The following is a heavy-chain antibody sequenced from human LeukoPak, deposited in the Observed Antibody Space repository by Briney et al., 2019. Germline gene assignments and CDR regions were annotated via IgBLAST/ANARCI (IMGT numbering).Heavy chain of an antibody. D-gene: IGHD3-10*01. CDR2: INHSGST. V-gene: IGHV4-34*01. CDR1: GGSFSGYY. Sequence: RSSETLSLTCAVYGGSFSGYYWSWIRQPPGKGLEWIGEINHSGSTNYNPSLKSRVTISVDTSKNQFSLKLSSVTAADTAVYYCARDRENWYFDLWGRGTLVTVSS. CDR3: ARDRENWYFDL. J-gene: IGHJ2*01.